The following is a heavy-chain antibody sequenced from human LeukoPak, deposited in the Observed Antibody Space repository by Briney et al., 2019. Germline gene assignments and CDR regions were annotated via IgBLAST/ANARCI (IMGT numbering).Heavy chain of an antibody. CDR3: ARLLDISDH. V-gene: IGHV3-48*03. J-gene: IGHJ4*02. D-gene: IGHD3-22*01. CDR1: GFTSSTYE. Sequence: PAGNLRFSCAASGFTSSTYEMNWVRQAPGKGLRWLSYISGSGSTKYYADSVRGRFTISRDNSKNSLYLKINSLRAEDTAVYYCARLLDISDHWGQGTLVTVSS. CDR2: ISGSGSTK.